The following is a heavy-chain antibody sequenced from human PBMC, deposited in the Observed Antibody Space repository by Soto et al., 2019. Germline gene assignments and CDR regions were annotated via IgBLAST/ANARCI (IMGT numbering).Heavy chain of an antibody. CDR3: ARGGRITMVRGVIITSFGY. D-gene: IGHD3-10*01. CDR1: GGSFSGYY. CDR2: INHSGST. Sequence: PSETLSLTCAVYGGSFSGYYWSWIRQPPGKGLEWIGEINHSGSTNYNPSLKSRVTISVDASKNQFSLKLSSVTAADTAVYYCARGGRITMVRGVIITSFGYWGQGTLVTVSS. J-gene: IGHJ4*02. V-gene: IGHV4-34*01.